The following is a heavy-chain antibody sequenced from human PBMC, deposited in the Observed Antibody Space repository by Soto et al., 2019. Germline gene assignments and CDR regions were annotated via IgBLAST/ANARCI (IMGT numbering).Heavy chain of an antibody. Sequence: QVQLVESGGGVVQPGRSLRLSCAASGFTFSSYGMHWVRQAPGKGLEWVAVIWYDGSNKYYADSVKGRFTISRDNSKNTVYLQMNSLRAEDTAVYYCARGANVVVAAMDAFDIWGQGTMVTVSS. CDR2: IWYDGSNK. CDR3: ARGANVVVAAMDAFDI. J-gene: IGHJ3*02. V-gene: IGHV3-33*01. D-gene: IGHD2-15*01. CDR1: GFTFSSYG.